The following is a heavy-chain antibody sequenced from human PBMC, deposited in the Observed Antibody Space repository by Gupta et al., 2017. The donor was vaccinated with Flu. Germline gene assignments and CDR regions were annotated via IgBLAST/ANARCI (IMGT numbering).Heavy chain of an antibody. Sequence: EVQLLESGGGLVQPGGSLRLSCAASGFTFSRYAMTRVRQAPGKGLEWVSDISGGGSVTYYADSVKGRFTISRDNSKDTLFLQMNSLRTDDTGVYYCAEVISLPLRYFHYWGQGTLVTVSS. CDR1: GFTFSRYA. D-gene: IGHD3-10*01. J-gene: IGHJ4*02. CDR3: AEVISLPLRYFHY. CDR2: ISGGGSVT. V-gene: IGHV3-23*01.